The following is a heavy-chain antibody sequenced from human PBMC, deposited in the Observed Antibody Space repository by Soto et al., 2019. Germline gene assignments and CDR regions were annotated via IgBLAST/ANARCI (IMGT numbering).Heavy chain of an antibody. Sequence: QVQLQESGPGLVKPSQTLSLTCLVSGASVSGDGSYCSWIRQHPGKGLEFIGYIHNSRSTYSNPSLENRGAMSIDTSKNQLSLRLSSVTAAYSAVYFCARDLGSEQWFFDNWGQGILVTVSS. D-gene: IGHD6-19*01. V-gene: IGHV4-31*03. CDR2: IHNSRST. CDR1: GASVSGDGSY. J-gene: IGHJ4*02. CDR3: ARDLGSEQWFFDN.